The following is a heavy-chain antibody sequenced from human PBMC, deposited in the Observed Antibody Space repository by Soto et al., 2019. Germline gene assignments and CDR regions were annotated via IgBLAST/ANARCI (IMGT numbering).Heavy chain of an antibody. CDR2: IYYSGST. J-gene: IGHJ3*02. CDR1: GGSISSYY. V-gene: IGHV4-59*01. CDR3: ARVWGGAFDI. Sequence: QVQLQESGPGLVKPSETLSLTCTVSGGSISSYYWCWIRQPPGKGLEWIGYIYYSGSTNYNPSLKSRVTISVDTSKTQFSLKLSSVTAADTAVYYCARVWGGAFDIWGQGTMVTVSS. D-gene: IGHD3-10*01.